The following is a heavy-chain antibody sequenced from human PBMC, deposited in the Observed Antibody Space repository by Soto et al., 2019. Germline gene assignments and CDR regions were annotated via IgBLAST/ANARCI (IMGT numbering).Heavy chain of an antibody. Sequence: GESLKISCKGSGYSFAGYWITWVRQKPGKGLEWMGRIDPSDSQTYYSPSFRGHVTISVTKSITTVFLQWSSLRASDTAMYYCARQIYDSDTGPNFQYYFDSWGQGTPVTVSS. CDR3: ARQIYDSDTGPNFQYYFDS. V-gene: IGHV5-10-1*01. CDR2: IDPSDSQT. CDR1: GYSFAGYW. J-gene: IGHJ4*02. D-gene: IGHD3-22*01.